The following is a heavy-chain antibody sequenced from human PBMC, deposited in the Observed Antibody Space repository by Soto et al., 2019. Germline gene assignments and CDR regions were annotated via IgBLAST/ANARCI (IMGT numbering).Heavy chain of an antibody. CDR1: GFTFSSYA. V-gene: IGHV3-23*01. J-gene: IGHJ4*02. CDR2: ISGSGGST. CDR3: SDYSNYREFGY. D-gene: IGHD4-4*01. Sequence: EVQLLESGGGLVQPGGSLRLSCAASGFTFSSYAMSWVRQAPGKGLEWVSAISGSGGSTYYADSVKGRFTISRDNSKNTLYLQMNSLRAEDTAVYYCSDYSNYREFGYWGQGTLVTVSS.